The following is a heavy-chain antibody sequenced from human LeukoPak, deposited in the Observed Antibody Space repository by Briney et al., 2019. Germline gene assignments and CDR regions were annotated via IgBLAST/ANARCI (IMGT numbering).Heavy chain of an antibody. Sequence: SQTLSLTCTVSGGSISSGSYYWSWIRQPAGKGLEWIGRIYTSGSTNYNPSLKSRVTISVDTSKNQFSLKLSSVTAAGTAVYYCARVEYSSSWYAGNWFDPWGQGTLVTVSS. D-gene: IGHD6-13*01. V-gene: IGHV4-61*02. CDR2: IYTSGST. J-gene: IGHJ5*02. CDR3: ARVEYSSSWYAGNWFDP. CDR1: GGSISSGSYY.